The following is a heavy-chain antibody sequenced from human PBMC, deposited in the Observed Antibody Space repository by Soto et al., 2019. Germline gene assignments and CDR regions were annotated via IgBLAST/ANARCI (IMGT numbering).Heavy chain of an antibody. D-gene: IGHD6-19*01. J-gene: IGHJ4*02. Sequence: EVQLLESGGGLVQPGGSLRLSCAASGFTFSSYAMSWVRQAPGKGLEWVSAISGSGGSTYYADSVKGRFTIPRDNSKKALNLQMNSLRDGDTAVYYCAKDLPSSGWPSSYFDYWCQGTLVTVSS. CDR3: AKDLPSSGWPSSYFDY. CDR1: GFTFSSYA. CDR2: ISGSGGST. V-gene: IGHV3-23*01.